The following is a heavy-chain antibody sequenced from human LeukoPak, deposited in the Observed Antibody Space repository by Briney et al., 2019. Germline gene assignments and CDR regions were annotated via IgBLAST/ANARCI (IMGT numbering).Heavy chain of an antibody. D-gene: IGHD3-9*01. Sequence: PGGSLRLSCAASGFTVSSNYMSWVRQAPGKGLEWVSVIYSGGSTYYADSVKGRFTISRDNSKNTLYLQMNSPRAEDTAVYYCAREYYDILTGYFDYWGQGTLVTVSS. V-gene: IGHV3-66*01. J-gene: IGHJ4*02. CDR3: AREYYDILTGYFDY. CDR2: IYSGGST. CDR1: GFTVSSNY.